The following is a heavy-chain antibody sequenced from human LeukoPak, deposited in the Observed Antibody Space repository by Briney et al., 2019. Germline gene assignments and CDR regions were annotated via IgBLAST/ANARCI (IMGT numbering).Heavy chain of an antibody. Sequence: GGSLRLSCAASGFTFTTYDMTWVRQPPGKGLEWVSYITGTGDSTYYADSVKGRFTISRDDSKNTLYLQMNSLRAEDTAVYHCARDGGSYLQPTDYWGQGTLVTVSS. J-gene: IGHJ4*02. CDR3: ARDGGSYLQPTDY. CDR1: GFTFTTYD. CDR2: ITGTGDST. D-gene: IGHD1-26*01. V-gene: IGHV3-23*01.